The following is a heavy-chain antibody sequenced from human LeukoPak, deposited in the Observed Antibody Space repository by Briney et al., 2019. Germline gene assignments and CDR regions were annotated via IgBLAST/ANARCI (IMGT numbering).Heavy chain of an antibody. CDR3: AKDLSGGWSLDY. CDR2: ISHDGSDK. Sequence: GRSLRLSCGASGFTFSTYGMQWVRHAPDRGLEWVAVISHDGSDKHYADSVKGRFSISRDNSKNTLYLQTNSPRGEDTAVYYCAKDLSGGWSLDYWGQGTLVTVSS. CDR1: GFTFSTYG. V-gene: IGHV3-30*18. D-gene: IGHD6-19*01. J-gene: IGHJ4*02.